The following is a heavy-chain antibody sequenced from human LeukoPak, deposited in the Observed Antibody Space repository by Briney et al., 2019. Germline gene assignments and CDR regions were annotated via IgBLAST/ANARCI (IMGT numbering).Heavy chain of an antibody. J-gene: IGHJ4*02. CDR3: ARGTGYDFWSGPLDY. Sequence: GGSLRLSCAASGFTFRSYNMNWVRQAPGKGLEWVSYITGGSTTIYYADSVKGRFTISRDNAKNSLYLQMNSLRAEDTAVYYCARGTGYDFWSGPLDYWGQGTLVTVSS. CDR1: GFTFRSYN. V-gene: IGHV3-48*01. CDR2: ITGGSTTI. D-gene: IGHD3-3*01.